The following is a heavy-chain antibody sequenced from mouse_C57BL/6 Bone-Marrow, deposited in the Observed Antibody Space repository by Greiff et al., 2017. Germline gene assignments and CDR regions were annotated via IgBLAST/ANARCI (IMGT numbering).Heavy chain of an antibody. CDR2: INPNNGGT. Sequence: VQLQQSGPELVKPGASVKISCKASGYTFTDYYMNWVKQSHGKSLEWIGDINPNNGGTSYNQKFKGKATLTVDKSSSTAYMELRSLPSEDSAVYYCAREGDGNYVDAMDYWGQGTSVTVPS. D-gene: IGHD2-1*01. CDR1: GYTFTDYY. V-gene: IGHV1-26*01. J-gene: IGHJ4*01. CDR3: AREGDGNYVDAMDY.